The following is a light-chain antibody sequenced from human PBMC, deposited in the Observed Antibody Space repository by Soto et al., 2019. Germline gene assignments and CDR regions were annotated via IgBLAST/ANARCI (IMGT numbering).Light chain of an antibody. J-gene: IGKJ1*01. Sequence: EIVLTQSPGTLSLSPGERATLSCRASQSVSSSYLAWYQQKPGQAPRLLIYGASSRATGIPDRFSGSGSGTDFTLTISRLEPEDFAAYYCQQYGSSPWTFGKGTKVEIK. CDR2: GAS. CDR1: QSVSSSY. CDR3: QQYGSSPWT. V-gene: IGKV3-20*01.